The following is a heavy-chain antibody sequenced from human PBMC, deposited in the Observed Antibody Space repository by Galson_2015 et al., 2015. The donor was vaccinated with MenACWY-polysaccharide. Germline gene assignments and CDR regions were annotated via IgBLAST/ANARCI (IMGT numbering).Heavy chain of an antibody. V-gene: IGHV3-7*01. CDR2: IKEDGSKR. D-gene: IGHD3-16*01. CDR1: GFTFSGYW. J-gene: IGHJ6*02. Sequence: SLRLSCAASGFTFSGYWMTWVRQAPGKGLEWVANIKEDGSKRYYVDSVKGRFTISRDNAKNSLYLQMNSLRAEDTAVYYCATWGGLGLDVWGRGTTVTVSS. CDR3: ATWGGLGLDV.